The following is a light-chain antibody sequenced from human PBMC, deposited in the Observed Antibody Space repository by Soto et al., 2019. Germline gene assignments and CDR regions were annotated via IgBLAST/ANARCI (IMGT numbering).Light chain of an antibody. CDR1: SSDVGSYNL. V-gene: IGLV2-23*01. Sequence: QSALTQPASVSGSPGQSINISCTGTSSDVGSYNLVSWYQQHPVKAPKLMIYEGSKRPSGVSNRFSGSKSGNTASLTISGLQAEYEADYYCCSYAGSSTVVFGGGTKLTVL. CDR3: CSYAGSSTVV. CDR2: EGS. J-gene: IGLJ2*01.